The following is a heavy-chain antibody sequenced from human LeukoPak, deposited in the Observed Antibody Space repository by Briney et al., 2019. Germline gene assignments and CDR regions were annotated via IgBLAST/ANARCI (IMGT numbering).Heavy chain of an antibody. V-gene: IGHV3-48*01. Sequence: GGSLRLSCAASGFTFSSYSMNWVRQAPGKGLEWVSYISSSSSTIYYADSVKGRFTISRDNAKNSLYLQMNSLRAEDTAVYYCARVAVAADYWGQGTLVTVSS. CDR1: GFTFSSYS. D-gene: IGHD6-19*01. CDR2: ISSSSSTI. J-gene: IGHJ4*02. CDR3: ARVAVAADY.